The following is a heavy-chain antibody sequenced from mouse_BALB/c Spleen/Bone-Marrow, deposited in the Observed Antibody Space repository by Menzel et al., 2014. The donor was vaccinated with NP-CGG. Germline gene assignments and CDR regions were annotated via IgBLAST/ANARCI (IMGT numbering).Heavy chain of an antibody. CDR1: GFNIKDTY. D-gene: IGHD2-3*01. CDR3: ARWLLNYYAMDY. J-gene: IGHJ4*01. CDR2: IDPANGNT. V-gene: IGHV14-3*02. Sequence: VQLKESGAELVKPGASVKLSCTASGFNIKDTYMHWVKQRPEQGLEWIGRIDPANGNTRYDPKFQGKATITADTSSNTAYLQLSSLTSEDTAVYYCARWLLNYYAMDYWGQGTSATVSS.